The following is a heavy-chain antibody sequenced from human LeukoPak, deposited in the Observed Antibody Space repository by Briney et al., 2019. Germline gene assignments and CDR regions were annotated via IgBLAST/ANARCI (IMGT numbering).Heavy chain of an antibody. CDR1: GGSISSSSYY. J-gene: IGHJ5*02. V-gene: IGHV4-39*07. D-gene: IGHD3-10*01. CDR3: ATAGVGDLYNWFDP. Sequence: SETLSLTCTVSGGSISSSSYYWGWIRQPPGKGLEWIGSIYYSGSTYYNPSLKSRVTISVDTSKNQFSLKLSSVTAADTAVYYCATAGVGDLYNWFDPWGQGTLVTVSS. CDR2: IYYSGST.